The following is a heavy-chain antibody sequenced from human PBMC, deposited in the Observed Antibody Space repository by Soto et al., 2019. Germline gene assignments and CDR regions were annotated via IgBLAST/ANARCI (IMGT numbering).Heavy chain of an antibody. CDR3: AMSIAARRGYAFDI. D-gene: IGHD6-6*01. J-gene: IGHJ3*02. CDR1: GFTFSSYS. Sequence: ESGGGLVKPGGSLRLSCAASGFTFSSYSMNWVRQAPGKGLEWVSSISSSSSYIYYADSVKGRFTISRDNAKNSLYLQMNSLRAEDTAVYYCAMSIAARRGYAFDIWGQGTMVTVSS. V-gene: IGHV3-21*01. CDR2: ISSSSSYI.